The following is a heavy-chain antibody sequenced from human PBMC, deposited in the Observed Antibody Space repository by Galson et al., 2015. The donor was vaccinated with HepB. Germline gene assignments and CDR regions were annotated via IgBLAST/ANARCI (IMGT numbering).Heavy chain of an antibody. CDR3: ARYSSSAGWFDP. V-gene: IGHV6-1*01. Sequence: CAISGDSVSTNSVAWNWIRQSPSRGLEWLGRTHYRSKWYNDYAVSVKSRININPDTSKNQFSLQLNSVTPEDTAVYYCARYSSSAGWFDPWGQGTLVTVSS. J-gene: IGHJ5*02. CDR1: GDSVSTNSVA. CDR2: THYRSKWYN. D-gene: IGHD6-6*01.